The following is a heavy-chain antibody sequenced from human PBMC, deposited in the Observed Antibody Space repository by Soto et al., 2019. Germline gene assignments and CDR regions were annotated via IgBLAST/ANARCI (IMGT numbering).Heavy chain of an antibody. V-gene: IGHV4-31*03. CDR2: IYYSGST. J-gene: IGHJ3*02. CDR3: ARGVAVAVDAFDI. Sequence: TLSLTCTVSGGSISSGGYHLSWIRQHPGKGLEWIGYIYYSGSTYYNPSLKSRVTISVDTSKNQFSLKLSSVTAADTAVYYCARGVAVAVDAFDIWGQGTMVTVSS. D-gene: IGHD6-19*01. CDR1: GGSISSGGYH.